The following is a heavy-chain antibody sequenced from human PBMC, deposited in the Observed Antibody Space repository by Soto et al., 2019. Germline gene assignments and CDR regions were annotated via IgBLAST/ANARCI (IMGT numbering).Heavy chain of an antibody. D-gene: IGHD6-13*01. Sequence: EVQLLESGGGLVQPGGSLRLSCAASGFTFSSYAMSWVRQAPGKGLEWVSAISGSGGSTYYADSVKGRFTISRDNSKNTLYLQMISLRAEDTAVYYCAKNWQLIAAAVTADWFDPWGQGTLVTVSS. V-gene: IGHV3-23*01. CDR3: AKNWQLIAAAVTADWFDP. CDR1: GFTFSSYA. CDR2: ISGSGGST. J-gene: IGHJ5*02.